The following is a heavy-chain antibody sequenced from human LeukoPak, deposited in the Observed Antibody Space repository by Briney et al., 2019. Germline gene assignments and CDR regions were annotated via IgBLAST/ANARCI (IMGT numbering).Heavy chain of an antibody. CDR2: INHSGST. D-gene: IGHD2-15*01. CDR3: ARDPGGCSGGSCYGRGDNWFDP. CDR1: GGSFSGYY. Sequence: PSETLSLTCAVSGGSFSGYYWSWIRQPPEKGLEWIGEINHSGSTNYNPSLKSRVTISVDTSKNQFSLKLSSVTAADTAVYYCARDPGGCSGGSCYGRGDNWFDPWGQGTLVTVSS. J-gene: IGHJ5*02. V-gene: IGHV4-34*01.